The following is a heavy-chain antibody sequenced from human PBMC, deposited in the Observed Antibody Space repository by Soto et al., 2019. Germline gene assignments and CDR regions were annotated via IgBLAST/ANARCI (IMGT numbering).Heavy chain of an antibody. CDR3: AKDPRWLQQPGGFDY. Sequence: QVQLVESGGGVVQPGRSLRLSCAASGFTFSSYGMHWVRQAPGKGLEWVAVISYDGSNKYYADSVKGRFTISIDNSKNTLYLQMNSLRAEDTAVYYCAKDPRWLQQPGGFDYWGQGTLVTVSS. D-gene: IGHD3-16*01. CDR2: ISYDGSNK. V-gene: IGHV3-30*18. J-gene: IGHJ4*02. CDR1: GFTFSSYG.